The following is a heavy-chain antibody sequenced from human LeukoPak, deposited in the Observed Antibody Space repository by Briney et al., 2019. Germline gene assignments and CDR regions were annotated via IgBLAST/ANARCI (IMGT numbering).Heavy chain of an antibody. Sequence: PGGSLRLSCAASRLTFYDHAMHWVRHGPGAGLEWVALSGNDGSTYYADSVRGRFTISRDSKNSLYLEIDSLRTEDTALYYCASQTKYYSASAGSYWGAFDLWGQGTMVTVFS. CDR3: ASQTKYYSASAGSYWGAFDL. CDR2: SGNDGST. V-gene: IGHV3-43*02. D-gene: IGHD3-10*01. J-gene: IGHJ3*01. CDR1: RLTFYDHA.